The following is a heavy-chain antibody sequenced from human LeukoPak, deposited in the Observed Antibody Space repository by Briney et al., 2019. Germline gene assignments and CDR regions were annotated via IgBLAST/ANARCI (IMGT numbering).Heavy chain of an antibody. Sequence: GGSLRLSCAASGFSVRTTYMSWVRQAPGKGLEWVSAISGSGGSTYYADSVKGRFTISRDNSKNTLYLQMNSLRAEDTAVYYCAKDFGIAAAGSPFDYWGQGTLVTVSS. CDR1: GFSVRTTY. J-gene: IGHJ4*02. CDR3: AKDFGIAAAGSPFDY. V-gene: IGHV3-23*01. CDR2: ISGSGGST. D-gene: IGHD6-25*01.